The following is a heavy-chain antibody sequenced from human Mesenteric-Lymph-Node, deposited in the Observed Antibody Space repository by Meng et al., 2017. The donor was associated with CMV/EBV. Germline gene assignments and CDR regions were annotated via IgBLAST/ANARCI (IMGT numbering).Heavy chain of an antibody. V-gene: IGHV3-15*07. J-gene: IGHJ4*02. CDR3: TTGWDQYFDF. CDR1: DFTLNGAW. CDR2: VKSASAGGAA. D-gene: IGHD1-26*01. Sequence: EVQLVESGGGLVKPGGSLRLSCVASDFTLNGAWMNWVRQAPGKGLEWVGRVKSASAGGAADAAAPVKGRFTVLRDDSRKTVHLQMDNLKIEDTAVYYCTTGWDQYFDFWGQGALVTVSS.